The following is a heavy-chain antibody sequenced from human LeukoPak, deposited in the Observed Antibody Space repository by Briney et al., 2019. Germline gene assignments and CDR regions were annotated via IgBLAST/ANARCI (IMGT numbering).Heavy chain of an antibody. CDR3: ARDLGDYWYFDL. D-gene: IGHD2-21*01. CDR1: GGSISSGSYY. Sequence: SQTLSLTCTVSGGSISSGSYYWSWIRQPPGKGLEWIGSIYYSGSTYYNPSLKSRVTISVDTSKNQFSLKLSSVTAADTAVYYCARDLGDYWYFDLWGRGTLVTVSS. CDR2: IYYSGST. J-gene: IGHJ2*01. V-gene: IGHV4-39*07.